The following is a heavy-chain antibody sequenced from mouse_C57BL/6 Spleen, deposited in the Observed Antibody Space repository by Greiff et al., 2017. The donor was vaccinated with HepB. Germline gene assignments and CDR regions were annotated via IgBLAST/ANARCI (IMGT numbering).Heavy chain of an antibody. V-gene: IGHV5-9-1*02. CDR1: GFTFSSYA. CDR2: ISSGGDYI. J-gene: IGHJ2*01. Sequence: EVHLAESGEGLVKPGGSLKLSCAASGFTFSSYAMSWVRQTPEKRLEWVAYISSGGDYIYYADTVKGRFTISRDNARNTLYLQMSSLKSEDTAMYYCTRVITTVVAFYYFDYWGQGTTLTVSS. D-gene: IGHD1-1*01. CDR3: TRVITTVVAFYYFDY.